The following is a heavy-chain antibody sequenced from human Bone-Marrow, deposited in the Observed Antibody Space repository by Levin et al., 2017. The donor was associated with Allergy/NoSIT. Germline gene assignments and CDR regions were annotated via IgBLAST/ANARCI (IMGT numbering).Heavy chain of an antibody. J-gene: IGHJ4*02. CDR3: ARDNHGWAFDY. V-gene: IGHV1-46*01. CDR2: INPRGGGT. CDR1: GYTFTGYY. D-gene: IGHD1-14*01. Sequence: GASVKVSCKAFGYTFTGYYVHWVRQAPGQGLQWLGRINPRGGGTTSAQNFQGRFTMTTDTSTSAVYMELSSLRSEDTAVYYCARDNHGWAFDYWGRGTLVTVSS.